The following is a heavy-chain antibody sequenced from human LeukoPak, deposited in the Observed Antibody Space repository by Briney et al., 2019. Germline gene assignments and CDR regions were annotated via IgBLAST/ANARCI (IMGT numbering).Heavy chain of an antibody. CDR2: IHYTGST. CDR1: GGSISSYY. V-gene: IGHV4-59*01. Sequence: PSETLSLTCTVSGGSISSYYWSWIRQSPGKGLECIGYIHYTGSTNYNPSLKSRVTISVEASKNQFSLKLKSVTAADTAVYYCARGGYYGSGNDFRFDPWGQGTLVTVSS. D-gene: IGHD3-10*01. J-gene: IGHJ5*02. CDR3: ARGGYYGSGNDFRFDP.